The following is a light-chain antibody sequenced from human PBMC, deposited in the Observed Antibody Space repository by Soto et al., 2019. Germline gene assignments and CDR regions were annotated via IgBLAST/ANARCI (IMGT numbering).Light chain of an antibody. CDR2: AAS. Sequence: DIQLTQSPSFLSASVGDRVTITCRASQGISSYLAWYQQKPGKAPKLLIYAASTLQSGVPSRFSGSGSGTEFTLTISSLQPEDFVTYFCQQLNSYPITFGQGTRLE. J-gene: IGKJ5*01. V-gene: IGKV1-9*01. CDR1: QGISSY. CDR3: QQLNSYPIT.